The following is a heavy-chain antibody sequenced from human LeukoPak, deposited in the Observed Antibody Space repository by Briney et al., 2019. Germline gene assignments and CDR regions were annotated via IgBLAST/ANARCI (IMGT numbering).Heavy chain of an antibody. Sequence: SQTLSLTCTVSGGSISSGGYYWSWIRQPPGKGLEWIGYIYHSGSTYYNPSLKSRVTISVDTSKNQFSLKLSSVTAADTAVYYCARDWDPYYDGSGWFDPWGQGTLVTVSS. V-gene: IGHV4-30-2*01. CDR2: IYHSGST. CDR1: GGSISSGGYY. D-gene: IGHD3-22*01. CDR3: ARDWDPYYDGSGWFDP. J-gene: IGHJ5*02.